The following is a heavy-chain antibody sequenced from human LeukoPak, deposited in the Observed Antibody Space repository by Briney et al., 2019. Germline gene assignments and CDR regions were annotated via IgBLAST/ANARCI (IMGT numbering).Heavy chain of an antibody. CDR2: INPNSGGT. Sequence: ASVKVSCKTSGYTFSEYYLHWVRQAPGQGLEWMGWINPNSGGTNYAQKFQGRVTMTRDTSISTAYMELSRLRSDDTAVYYCARDRRRDGYNPYYMDVWGKGTTVTVSS. CDR1: GYTFSEYY. D-gene: IGHD5-24*01. J-gene: IGHJ6*03. CDR3: ARDRRRDGYNPYYMDV. V-gene: IGHV1-2*02.